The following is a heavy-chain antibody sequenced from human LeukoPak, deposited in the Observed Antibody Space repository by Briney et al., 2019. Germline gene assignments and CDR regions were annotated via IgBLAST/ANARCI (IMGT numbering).Heavy chain of an antibody. J-gene: IGHJ6*03. Sequence: ASVKVSCKASGYTFTSYYMHWVRQAPGQGLEWMGIINPSGGSTSYAQKFQGRVTITRDMSTSTAYMELSSLRSEDTAVYYCAADLLTGYYYYMDVWGKGTTVTVSS. CDR3: AADLLTGYYYYMDV. CDR2: INPSGGST. CDR1: GYTFTSYY. V-gene: IGHV1-46*01. D-gene: IGHD1-26*01.